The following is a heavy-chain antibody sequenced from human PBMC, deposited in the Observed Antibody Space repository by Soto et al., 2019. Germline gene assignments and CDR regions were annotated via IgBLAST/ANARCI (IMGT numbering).Heavy chain of an antibody. CDR2: IIPIFGTA. V-gene: IGHV1-69*06. CDR1: GGTFSSYA. D-gene: IGHD6-6*01. J-gene: IGHJ6*02. CDR3: ARAKEYSSSSVYYGMDV. Sequence: QVQLVQSGDEVKKPGSSVKVSCKASGGTFSSYAISWVRQAPGQGLEWMGGIIPIFGTANYAQKFQGRVTITEDKSTSRAYMGLSSLRSEDTAVYYCARAKEYSSSSVYYGMDVWGQGTTVTVSS.